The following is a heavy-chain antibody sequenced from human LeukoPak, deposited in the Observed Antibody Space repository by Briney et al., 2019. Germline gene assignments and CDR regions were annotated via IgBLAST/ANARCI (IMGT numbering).Heavy chain of an antibody. CDR2: IYYSGST. D-gene: IGHD2-15*01. Sequence: SETLSLTCTVSGGSISSYYWSWIRRPPGKGLEWIGYIYYSGSTNYNPSLKSRVTISVDTSKNQFSLKLSSVTAADTAVYYCARAFRVVASTSVFDYWGQGTLVTVSS. J-gene: IGHJ4*02. V-gene: IGHV4-59*08. CDR1: GGSISSYY. CDR3: ARAFRVVASTSVFDY.